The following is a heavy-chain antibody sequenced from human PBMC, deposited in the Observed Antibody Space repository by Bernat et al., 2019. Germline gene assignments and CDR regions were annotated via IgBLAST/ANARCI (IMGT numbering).Heavy chain of an antibody. J-gene: IGHJ4*02. V-gene: IGHV3-74*02. CDR3: VRIGYSTSSLGIDY. CDR2: INRDGSIT. CDR1: GFRFSDYA. D-gene: IGHD6-6*01. Sequence: EVQLVESGGGLIQPGGSLRLSCAASGFRFSDYAMHWVRQAPGKGLVWVARINRDGSITTYADSVRGRFTTSRDNAKNTLFLQMTSLTAEDTAVYYCVRIGYSTSSLGIDYWGQGALVSVSS.